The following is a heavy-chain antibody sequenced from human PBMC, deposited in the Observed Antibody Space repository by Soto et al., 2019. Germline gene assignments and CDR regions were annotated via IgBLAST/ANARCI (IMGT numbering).Heavy chain of an antibody. CDR2: IYASGTT. J-gene: IGHJ4*02. Sequence: QVQLQESGPGLVKPSGTLSLICTVSGGSITNFYWSWIRQSAGKGLEWIGRIYASGTTYYNPSLKSRVTMAVDTSKKQFSLKVNSVTAADTAVYYCANEGGNSGFVDDWGQGTLVTVSS. CDR3: ANEGGNSGFVDD. CDR1: GGSITNFY. D-gene: IGHD5-12*01. V-gene: IGHV4-4*07.